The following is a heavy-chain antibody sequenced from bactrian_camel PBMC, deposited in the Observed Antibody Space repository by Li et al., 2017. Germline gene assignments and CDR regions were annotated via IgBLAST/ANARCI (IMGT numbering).Heavy chain of an antibody. CDR3: AAGPEHCSGGYCYHNY. Sequence: VQLVESGGGSVQAGGSLKLSCAASGDTYTMAWFRQAPGKEREGVASIDSERRTLYVDSVKGRFTISKDNAKNTLYLQMTSLKPEDTAVYYCAAGPEHCSGGYCYHNYWGQGTQVTVS. V-gene: IGHV3S57*01. CDR2: IDSERRT. D-gene: IGHD2*01. J-gene: IGHJ4*01. CDR1: GDTYT.